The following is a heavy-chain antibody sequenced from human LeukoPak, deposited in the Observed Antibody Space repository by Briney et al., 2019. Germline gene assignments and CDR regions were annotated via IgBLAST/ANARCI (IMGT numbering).Heavy chain of an antibody. CDR3: ATDRRCRSTSCYLLGSGFDY. V-gene: IGHV1-46*01. D-gene: IGHD2-2*01. CDR2: INPSGGST. CDR1: GYTFTSYY. J-gene: IGHJ4*02. Sequence: GASVKVSCKASGYTFTSYYMHWVRQAPGQGLEWMGIINPSGGSTSYAQKFQGRVTMTRDTSTSTVYMELSSLRSEDTAVYYCATDRRCRSTSCYLLGSGFDYWGQGTLVTVSS.